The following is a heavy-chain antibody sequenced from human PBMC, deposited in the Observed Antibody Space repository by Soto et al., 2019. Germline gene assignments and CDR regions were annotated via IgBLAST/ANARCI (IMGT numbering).Heavy chain of an antibody. D-gene: IGHD2-15*01. Sequence: EVQLLESGGGLEQPGGSLRLSSAASGFTFSSYAMSWVRQAPGKGLEWISGISGRGDSTYYADSVKGRFTISRDNSKNTLYLEVNRLRAEDTAVYYYAKVCYQSLTVVEGFDYWGQGTLVTVSS. CDR3: AKVCYQSLTVVEGFDY. CDR2: ISGRGDST. J-gene: IGHJ4*02. CDR1: GFTFSSYA. V-gene: IGHV3-23*01.